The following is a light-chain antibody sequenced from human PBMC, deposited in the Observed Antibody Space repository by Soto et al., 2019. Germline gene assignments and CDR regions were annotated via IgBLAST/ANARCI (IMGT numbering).Light chain of an antibody. CDR3: QQYGSSPT. Sequence: IVLTQSPAALAAPPGEGATSSCRASQSVSSNLAWYQQKPGQAPRLLIYGASTRATGIPARFSGSGSGTDFTPTISRLEPEDFAVYYCQQYGSSPTFAQGPKVNI. V-gene: IGKV3-20*01. J-gene: IGKJ1*01. CDR2: GAS. CDR1: QSVSSN.